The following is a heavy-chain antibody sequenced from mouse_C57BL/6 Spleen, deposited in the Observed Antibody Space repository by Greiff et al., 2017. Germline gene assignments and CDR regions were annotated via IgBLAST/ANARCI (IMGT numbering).Heavy chain of an antibody. CDR2: IRSKSNNYAT. J-gene: IGHJ3*01. Sequence: EVQGVESGGGLVQPKGSLKLSCAASGFSFNTYAMNWVRQAPGKGLEWVARIRSKSNNYATYYADSVKDRFTISRDDSESMLYLQMNNLKTEDTAMYYCVREGGYGSSPAWFAYWGQGTLVTVAA. CDR1: GFSFNTYA. V-gene: IGHV10-1*01. CDR3: VREGGYGSSPAWFAY. D-gene: IGHD1-1*01.